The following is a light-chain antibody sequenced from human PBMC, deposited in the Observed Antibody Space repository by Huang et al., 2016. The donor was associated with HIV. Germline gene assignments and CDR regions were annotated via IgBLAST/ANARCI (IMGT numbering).Light chain of an antibody. V-gene: IGKV3D-20*01. CDR2: YAS. CDR3: QHYGSSPSSRA. Sequence: EVVLTQSPATLFLSTGERATLPCVASQTSGSSFLAWYQQKPGLAPTLLIYYASKRASGVPDRFSGSASWTYFTLIINKLAPDDIAVYYCQHYGSSPSSRAFGQGT. CDR1: QTSGSSF. J-gene: IGKJ5*01.